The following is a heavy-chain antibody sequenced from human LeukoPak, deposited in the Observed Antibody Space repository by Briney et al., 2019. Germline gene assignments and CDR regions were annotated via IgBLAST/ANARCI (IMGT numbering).Heavy chain of an antibody. J-gene: IGHJ4*02. CDR2: ISYGGTT. Sequence: PSETLSLTCTVSGDSVSNSPYYWGWVRQPTGKGLEWIGAISYGGTTYSSPSLKSRVTMDLDKSRNRFSLKLTSVTAADTAVYYCGGNNFYHFQYWGQGALVTVSS. CDR1: GDSVSNSPYY. CDR3: GGNNFYHFQY. D-gene: IGHD5-24*01. V-gene: IGHV4-39*01.